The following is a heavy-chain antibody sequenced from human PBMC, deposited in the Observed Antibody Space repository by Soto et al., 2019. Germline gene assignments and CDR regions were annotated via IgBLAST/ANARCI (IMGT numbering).Heavy chain of an antibody. CDR3: ARMATFGSLNWFDP. D-gene: IGHD3-16*01. Sequence: VSVKVSCKASGYSFTNNDVSWVRQATGQGLEWMGWMNPGSGDTGYAQKFQGRVTMTRDISIATAYMELSSLRSDDTAIYYCARMATFGSLNWFDPWGQGTQVTVSS. CDR1: GYSFTNND. CDR2: MNPGSGDT. V-gene: IGHV1-8*01. J-gene: IGHJ5*02.